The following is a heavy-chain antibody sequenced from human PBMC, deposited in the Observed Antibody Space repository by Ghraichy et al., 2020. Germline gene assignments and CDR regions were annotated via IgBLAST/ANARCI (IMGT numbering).Heavy chain of an antibody. CDR1: GGSFSGYY. Sequence: SETLSLTCAVYGGSFSGYYWSWIRQPPGKGLEWIGEINHSGSTNYNPSLKSRVTISVDTSKNQFSLKLSSVTAADTAVYYCAGTSSGWSIDYWGQGTLVTVSS. CDR3: AGTSSGWSIDY. J-gene: IGHJ4*02. V-gene: IGHV4-34*01. CDR2: INHSGST. D-gene: IGHD6-19*01.